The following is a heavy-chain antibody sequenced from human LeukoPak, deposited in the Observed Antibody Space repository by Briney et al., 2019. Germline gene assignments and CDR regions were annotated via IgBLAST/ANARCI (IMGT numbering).Heavy chain of an antibody. J-gene: IGHJ4*02. CDR3: AKDRPWYYDFWSGYIDY. V-gene: IGHV3-30*02. D-gene: IGHD3-3*01. Sequence: GGSLRLSCAASGFTFSSYGMHWVRQAPGKGLEWVAFIRYDGSNKYYADSVKGRFTISRDNSKNTLYLQMNSLRAEDTAVYYCAKDRPWYYDFWSGYIDYWGQGTLVTVSS. CDR1: GFTFSSYG. CDR2: IRYDGSNK.